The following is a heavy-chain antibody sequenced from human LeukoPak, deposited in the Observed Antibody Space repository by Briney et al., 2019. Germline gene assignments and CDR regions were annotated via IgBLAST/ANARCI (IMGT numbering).Heavy chain of an antibody. Sequence: GGSLRLSCAASGFTVSSNYMSWVRQAPGKGLEWVSLIYSGGTTYYADSVKGRFTISRDNAKNSLYLQMNSLRAEDTAVYYCARLREWELLPNYWGQGTLVTVSS. V-gene: IGHV3-53*01. CDR1: GFTVSSNY. D-gene: IGHD1-26*01. J-gene: IGHJ4*02. CDR2: IYSGGTT. CDR3: ARLREWELLPNY.